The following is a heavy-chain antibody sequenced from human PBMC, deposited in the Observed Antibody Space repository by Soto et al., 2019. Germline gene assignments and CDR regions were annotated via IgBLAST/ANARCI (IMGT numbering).Heavy chain of an antibody. Sequence: XGSLRPSCTASGFIFSHDRVNWVKKGPGKGLEWLARIISGGSRVTYADSVEGRFTITRDNAKNMLFLEMHSLTVEDTAVYYCARERTSKGGLDVWGQGATVTVSS. J-gene: IGHJ6*02. CDR2: IISGGSRV. V-gene: IGHV3-74*01. CDR3: ARERTSKGGLDV. CDR1: GFIFSHDR.